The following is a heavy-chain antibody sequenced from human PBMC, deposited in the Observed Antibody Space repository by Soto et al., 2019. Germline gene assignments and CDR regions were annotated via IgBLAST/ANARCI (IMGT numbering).Heavy chain of an antibody. J-gene: IGHJ6*02. CDR2: IRSKPNNYAT. Sequence: EVQLVESGGGLVHPGGSLKLSCAASGFPFNGSAMHWVRQASGKGREWVGRIRSKPNNYATAYAASLKGRFTISRDDSKNTAYLQMNSLKTEDTAVYYCAGDFYYNMDVWGQGTTVTVSS. CDR1: GFPFNGSA. V-gene: IGHV3-73*02. CDR3: AGDFYYNMDV.